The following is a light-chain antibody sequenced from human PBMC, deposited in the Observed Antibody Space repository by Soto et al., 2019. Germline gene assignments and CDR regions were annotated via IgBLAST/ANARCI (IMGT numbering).Light chain of an antibody. V-gene: IGKV3-20*01. CDR1: QTVGSRY. CDR3: QQYGNSPLT. J-gene: IGKJ4*01. Sequence: IVLTQSPGTLSLSPGDTAPLSCRASQTVGSRYLAWYQQKPGQAPRLLIYGASNRATGIPDRFSGSGSGTDFTLTISRLEPEDFAVFYCQQYGNSPLTFGGGTKVDIK. CDR2: GAS.